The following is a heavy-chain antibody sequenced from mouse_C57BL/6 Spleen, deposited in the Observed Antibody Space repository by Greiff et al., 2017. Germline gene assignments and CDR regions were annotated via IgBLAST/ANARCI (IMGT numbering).Heavy chain of an antibody. D-gene: IGHD1-1*01. J-gene: IGHJ2*01. V-gene: IGHV1-76*01. CDR2: IYPGSGNT. Sequence: QVQLQQSGAELVRPGASVKLSCKASGYTFTDYYINWVKQRPGQGLEWIARIYPGSGNTYYNEKFKGKATLTAEKSSSPAYMQLSSLTSEDSAVYDCARGDYGSSNYVDYWGQGTTLTVSS. CDR1: GYTFTDYY. CDR3: ARGDYGSSNYVDY.